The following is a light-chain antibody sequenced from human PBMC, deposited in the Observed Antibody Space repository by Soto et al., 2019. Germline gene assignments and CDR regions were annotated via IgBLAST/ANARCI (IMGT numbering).Light chain of an antibody. Sequence: QSVLTQPASVSGSPGQSISISCTGTTSDVGDYNLLSWYQQHPGKAPRLLIHEGSRRPSGISDRFSGSKSGNTASLTISGLQPEDEADYYCCSYGRNSLVVFGGVTKLTVL. CDR2: EGS. CDR1: TSDVGDYNL. CDR3: CSYGRNSLVV. V-gene: IGLV2-23*01. J-gene: IGLJ2*01.